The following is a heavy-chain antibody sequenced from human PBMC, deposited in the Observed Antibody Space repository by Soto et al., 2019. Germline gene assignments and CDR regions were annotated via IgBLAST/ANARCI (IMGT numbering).Heavy chain of an antibody. D-gene: IGHD3-10*01. J-gene: IGHJ5*02. V-gene: IGHV4-4*02. CDR3: ARFSGVSATYWFDA. CDR1: GGSISSINW. Sequence: QVHLQESGPGLVKPSGTLSLTCGVSGGSISSINWWSWVRQTPGKGLEWIGEVYYSGCTNYNPSLTSRVTMSVDKSKNQFFLNLTSVTAADTAVYYCARFSGVSATYWFDAWGQGTLVTVSS. CDR2: VYYSGCT.